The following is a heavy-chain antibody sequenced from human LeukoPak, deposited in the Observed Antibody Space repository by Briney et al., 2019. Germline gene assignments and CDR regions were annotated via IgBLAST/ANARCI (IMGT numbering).Heavy chain of an antibody. D-gene: IGHD3-3*01. CDR3: ARDRLRFLEWLQPDDY. J-gene: IGHJ4*02. V-gene: IGHV1-69*04. CDR2: IIPILGIA. Sequence: SVKVSCKASGGTFSSYAISWVRQAPGQGLEWMGRIIPILGIANYAQKFQGRVTITADKSTSTVYMELSSLRSEDTAVYYCARDRLRFLEWLQPDDYWGQGTLVTVSS. CDR1: GGTFSSYA.